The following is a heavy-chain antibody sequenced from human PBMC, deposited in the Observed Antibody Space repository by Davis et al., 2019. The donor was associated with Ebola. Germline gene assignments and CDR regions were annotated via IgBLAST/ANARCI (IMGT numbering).Heavy chain of an antibody. CDR2: INHSGRT. Sequence: SQTLSLTCAVYGVSFSGYYWNWIRQPPGKGLEWIGEINHSGRTNYNPSLKSRVTMSVDTSKNQFSLKLSSVTAADTAVYYCARSYGAAPFDYWGQGTLVTVSS. D-gene: IGHD4/OR15-4a*01. J-gene: IGHJ4*02. CDR1: GVSFSGYY. CDR3: ARSYGAAPFDY. V-gene: IGHV4-34*01.